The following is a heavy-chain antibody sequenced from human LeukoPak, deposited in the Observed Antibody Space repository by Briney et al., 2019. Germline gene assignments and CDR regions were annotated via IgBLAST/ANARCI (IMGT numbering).Heavy chain of an antibody. D-gene: IGHD3-22*01. CDR3: AIKKVDSSGYFLNFDY. CDR1: GYTFTTYG. V-gene: IGHV1-18*01. CDR2: ISVYSGNT. J-gene: IGHJ4*02. Sequence: ASVKVSCKAYGYTFTTYGISWVRQAPGQGLEWMGWISVYSGNTNYAQKLQGRVTMTTDTSTSTAYMELRSLRSDDTAVYYCAIKKVDSSGYFLNFDYWGQGTLVTVSS.